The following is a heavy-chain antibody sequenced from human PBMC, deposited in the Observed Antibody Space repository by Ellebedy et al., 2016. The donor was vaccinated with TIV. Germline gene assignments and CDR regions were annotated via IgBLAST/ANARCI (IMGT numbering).Heavy chain of an antibody. CDR2: IYYSGST. V-gene: IGHV4-59*01. D-gene: IGHD6-19*01. Sequence: SETLSLXXTVSGGSISSYYWSWIRQPPGKGLEWIGYIYYSGSTNYNPSLKSRVTISVDTSKNQFSLKLSSVTAADTAVYYCALGSGFSNWFDPWGQGTLVTVSS. J-gene: IGHJ5*02. CDR3: ALGSGFSNWFDP. CDR1: GGSISSYY.